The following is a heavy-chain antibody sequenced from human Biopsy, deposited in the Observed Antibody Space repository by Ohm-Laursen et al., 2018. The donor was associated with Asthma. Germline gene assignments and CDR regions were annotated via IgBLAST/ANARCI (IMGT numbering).Heavy chain of an antibody. V-gene: IGHV3-53*05. CDR2: IYSRGTS. J-gene: IGHJ4*02. CDR1: GFADRRDH. CDR3: VRGDRSNWSHYCFDY. D-gene: IGHD1-20*01. Sequence: GSLRLSRLPSGFADRRDHLFWVRAAAAKALEWVSVIYSRGTSHTADFMRGRFTISRDYSKNTLYLQMRSLRAEDTAVYYCVRGDRSNWSHYCFDYWGQGTLVTVSS.